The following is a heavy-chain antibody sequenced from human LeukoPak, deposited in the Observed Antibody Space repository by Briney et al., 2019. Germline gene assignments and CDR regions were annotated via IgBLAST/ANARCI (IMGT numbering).Heavy chain of an antibody. Sequence: GGSLRLSCAASGFTFSSSAMSWVRQAPGKGLEWVSAISGSGGSTYYADSVRGRFTISRDNSKNTLYLQMNSLRAEDTAIYYCAKSEGGVYYYDSSGYHDYWGQGTLVTVSS. CDR3: AKSEGGVYYYDSSGYHDY. CDR2: ISGSGGST. J-gene: IGHJ4*02. D-gene: IGHD3-22*01. V-gene: IGHV3-23*01. CDR1: GFTFSSSA.